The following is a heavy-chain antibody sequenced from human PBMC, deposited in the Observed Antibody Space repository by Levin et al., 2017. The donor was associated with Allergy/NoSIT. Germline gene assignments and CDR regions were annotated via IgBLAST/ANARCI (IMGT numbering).Heavy chain of an antibody. CDR1: GYTFTSYG. CDR3: ARVPPVYAILREDYYYGMDV. Sequence: ASVKVSCKASGYTFTSYGISWVRQAPGQGLEWMGWISAYNGNTNYAQKLQGRVTMTTDTSTSTAYMELRSLRSDDTALYYCARVPPVYAILREDYYYGMDVWGQGTTVTVS. J-gene: IGHJ6*02. V-gene: IGHV1-18*01. D-gene: IGHD2-8*01. CDR2: ISAYNGNT.